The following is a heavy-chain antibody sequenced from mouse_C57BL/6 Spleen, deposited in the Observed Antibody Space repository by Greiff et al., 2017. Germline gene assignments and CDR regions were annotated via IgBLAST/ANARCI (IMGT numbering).Heavy chain of an antibody. V-gene: IGHV1-15*01. CDR1: GYTFTDYE. J-gene: IGHJ1*03. CDR3: TSPSIYYGNYYWYFDV. D-gene: IGHD2-1*01. CDR2: IDPETGGT. Sequence: VQVVESGAELVRPGASVTLSCKASGYTFTDYEMHWVKQTPVHGLEWIGAIDPETGGTAYNQKFKGKAILTADKSSSTAYMGLRSLTSEDSAVYYCTSPSIYYGNYYWYFDVWGTGTTVTVSS.